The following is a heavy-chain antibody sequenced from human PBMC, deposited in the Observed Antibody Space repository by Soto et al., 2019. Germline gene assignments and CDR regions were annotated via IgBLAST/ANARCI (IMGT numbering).Heavy chain of an antibody. D-gene: IGHD3-22*01. CDR1: GGSISRYY. CDR3: TREGDGSGFFSDF. CDR2: IYYSGST. J-gene: IGHJ4*02. V-gene: IGHV4-59*12. Sequence: SETLSLTCTASGGSISRYYWSWIWQPPGKGLEWIGYIYYSGSTNYNPSLKSRVTISRDNAKNSLYLLMNSLRAEDTAVYYCTREGDGSGFFSDFWGQGALVTVSS.